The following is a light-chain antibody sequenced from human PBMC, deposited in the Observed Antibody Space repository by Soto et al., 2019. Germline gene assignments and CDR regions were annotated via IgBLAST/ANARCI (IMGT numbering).Light chain of an antibody. CDR3: HYHDSSPEFA. V-gene: IGKV3-20*01. CDR2: GAS. J-gene: IGKJ3*01. CDR1: QSVSSSY. Sequence: EIVLTQSPGTLSLSPGERATLSCRAIQSVSSSYLAWYQQKPGQAPRLLIYGASSRATGIPDRFSASGSGTEFTLTITRLEPEDFAVYYCHYHDSSPEFAFGPGTKVDIK.